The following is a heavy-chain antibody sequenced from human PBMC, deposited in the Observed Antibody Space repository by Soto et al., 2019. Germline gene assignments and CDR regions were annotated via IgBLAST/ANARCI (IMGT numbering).Heavy chain of an antibody. V-gene: IGHV3-23*01. CDR2: ISGSGDST. D-gene: IGHD4-4*01. CDR3: AKDHGMPTVTYFDY. Sequence: EVELLESGGGLVRPGGSLRLSCAASGFIFSSYGMSWVRQAPGKGLEWVSGISGSGDSTYYADSVKGRFTISRDNSKNTLYMEMNSLRPADTAVYYSAKDHGMPTVTYFDYWGLGTLVTVSS. J-gene: IGHJ4*02. CDR1: GFIFSSYG.